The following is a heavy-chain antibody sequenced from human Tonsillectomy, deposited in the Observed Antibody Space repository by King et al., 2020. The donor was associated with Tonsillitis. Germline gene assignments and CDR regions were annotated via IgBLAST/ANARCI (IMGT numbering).Heavy chain of an antibody. J-gene: IGHJ6*03. CDR2: IDWDDDK. Sequence: VTLKESGPALVKPTQTLTLTCTFSGFSLSTSGMCVSWIRQPPGKALEWLARIDWDDDKYYSTSLETRLTISKDTSKNQVVLTMTNMDPVDTATYYCARVSMVRGVIITQNYYYYYMDVWGKGTTVTVSS. CDR1: GFSLSTSGMC. D-gene: IGHD3-10*01. CDR3: ARVSMVRGVIITQNYYYYYMDV. V-gene: IGHV2-70*11.